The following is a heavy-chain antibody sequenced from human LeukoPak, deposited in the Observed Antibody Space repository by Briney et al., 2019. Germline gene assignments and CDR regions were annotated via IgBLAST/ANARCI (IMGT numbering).Heavy chain of an antibody. CDR2: INWNGGST. J-gene: IGHJ6*03. CDR3: ARDGFLEWLYNYYMDV. V-gene: IGHV3-20*04. CDR1: GFTFSSYG. Sequence: GGSLRLSCAASGFTFSSYGMHWVRQAPGKGLEWVSGINWNGGSTGYADSVKGRFTISRDNAKNSLYLQMNSLRAEDTALYYCARDGFLEWLYNYYMDVWGKGTTVTVSS. D-gene: IGHD3-3*01.